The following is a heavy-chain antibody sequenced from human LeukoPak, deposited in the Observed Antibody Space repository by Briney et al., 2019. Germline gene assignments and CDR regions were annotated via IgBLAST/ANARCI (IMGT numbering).Heavy chain of an antibody. Sequence: GRSLRLSCAASGFTFDDYAMHWVRHAPGKGLEWVSGISWNSGSIGYADSVKGRFTISRDNAKNSLYLQMNSLRAEDTALHYCAKDIDAGVNYYYGMDVWGQGTTVTVSS. J-gene: IGHJ6*02. V-gene: IGHV3-9*01. CDR3: AKDIDAGVNYYYGMDV. CDR1: GFTFDDYA. D-gene: IGHD3-10*01. CDR2: ISWNSGSI.